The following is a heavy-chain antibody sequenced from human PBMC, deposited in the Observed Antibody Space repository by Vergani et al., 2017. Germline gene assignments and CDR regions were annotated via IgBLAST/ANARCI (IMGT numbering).Heavy chain of an antibody. D-gene: IGHD6-19*01. CDR3: ARVEQWLVPSYGMDV. V-gene: IGHV5-51*03. J-gene: IGHJ6*02. CDR1: GYSFTSYW. Sequence: EVQLVQSGAEVKKPGESLKISCKGSGYSFTSYWIGWVRQMPGKGLEWMGIIYPGDSDTRYSPSFQGQVTISADKSISTAYLQWSSLKASDTAMYYCARVEQWLVPSYGMDVWGQGTTVTVSS. CDR2: IYPGDSDT.